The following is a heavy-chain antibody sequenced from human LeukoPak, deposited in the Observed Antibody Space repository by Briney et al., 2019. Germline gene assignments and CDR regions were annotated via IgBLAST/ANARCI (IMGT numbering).Heavy chain of an antibody. D-gene: IGHD2-21*02. CDR3: AKEPRHCGGDCFSLLDY. CDR1: EFTFSTYG. CDR2: ISYDGTHK. Sequence: PGGSLRLSCAASEFTFSTYGMHWVRQAPDKGLEWVALISYDGTHKYYADSVKGRFTISRDNSKNTLYLQMNSLRAEDTAVFYCAKEPRHCGGDCFSLLDYWGQGTLVTVSS. J-gene: IGHJ4*02. V-gene: IGHV3-33*05.